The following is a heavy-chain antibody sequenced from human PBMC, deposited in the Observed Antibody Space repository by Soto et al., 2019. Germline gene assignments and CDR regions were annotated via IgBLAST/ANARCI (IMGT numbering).Heavy chain of an antibody. V-gene: IGHV4-39*01. J-gene: IGHJ4*02. CDR2: MFYGVST. CDR1: GSSINSSGYY. CDR3: ARLPSRHLVDY. D-gene: IGHD3-3*02. Sequence: KSSETLSLTCTVSGSSINSSGYYWGWIRQPPGKGLEWIGSMFYGVSTYYNPSLKSRVTVSVDTSKNQFSLNLRSVTAADTAVYYCARLPSRHLVDYWGQGTLVPS.